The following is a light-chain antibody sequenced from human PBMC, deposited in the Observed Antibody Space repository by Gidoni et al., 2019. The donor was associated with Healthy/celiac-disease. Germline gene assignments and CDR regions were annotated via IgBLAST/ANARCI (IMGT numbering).Light chain of an antibody. CDR3: QAWDSSTVV. CDR2: QGS. V-gene: IGLV3-1*01. J-gene: IGLJ2*01. Sequence: SYELTQPPSVSVPPGQTASITCSGDTLGDKYACWYQQKPGQSPVLVIYQGSKRPSGIPERFSGSNSGNTATLTISGTQAMDEADYYCQAWDSSTVVFGGGTKLTVL. CDR1: TLGDKY.